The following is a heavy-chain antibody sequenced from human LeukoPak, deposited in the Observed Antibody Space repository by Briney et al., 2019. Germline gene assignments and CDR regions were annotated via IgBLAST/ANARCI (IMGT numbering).Heavy chain of an antibody. J-gene: IGHJ4*02. CDR2: INPNSGGT. D-gene: IGHD2-15*01. CDR1: GYTFTGYY. V-gene: IGHV1-2*06. Sequence: ASVKVSCKASGYTFTGYYMYWVRQAPGQGLEWMGRINPNSGGTNYAQKFQGRVTMTRDTSISTAYMELSRLRSDDTAVYDCAREDSCSGGSCYSESEIIPSDYWGQGTLVTVSS. CDR3: AREDSCSGGSCYSESEIIPSDY.